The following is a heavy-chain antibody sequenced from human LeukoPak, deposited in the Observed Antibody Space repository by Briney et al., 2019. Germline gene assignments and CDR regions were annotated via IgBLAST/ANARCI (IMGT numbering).Heavy chain of an antibody. D-gene: IGHD4-11*01. Sequence: GASVKVSCKASGYTFTGYYMHWVRQAPGQGLEWMGWINPNSGGTNYAQKFQGRVTMTRDTSIGTAYMELSRLRSDDTAVYYCARPPTTVTTYFDYWGQGTLVTVSS. CDR2: INPNSGGT. CDR3: ARPPTTVTTYFDY. J-gene: IGHJ4*02. CDR1: GYTFTGYY. V-gene: IGHV1-2*02.